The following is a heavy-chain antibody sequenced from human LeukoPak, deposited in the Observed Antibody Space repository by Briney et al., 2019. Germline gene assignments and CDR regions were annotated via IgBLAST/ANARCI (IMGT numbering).Heavy chain of an antibody. CDR3: ARKGDHYYYYYYMDV. J-gene: IGHJ6*03. CDR2: IYHSGST. V-gene: IGHV4-34*01. CDR1: GGSFSGYS. D-gene: IGHD1-14*01. Sequence: SETLSLTCAVYGGSFSGYSWTWIRQPPGKGLEWIGSIYHSGSTYYNPSLKSRVTISVDTSKNQFSLRLSSVTAADTAVYYCARKGDHYYYYYYMDVWGKGTTVTISS.